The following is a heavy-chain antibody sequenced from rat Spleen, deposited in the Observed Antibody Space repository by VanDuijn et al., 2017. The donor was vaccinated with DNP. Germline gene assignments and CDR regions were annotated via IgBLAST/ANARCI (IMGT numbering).Heavy chain of an antibody. V-gene: IGHV2-41*01. J-gene: IGHJ3*01. CDR1: GFSLTNHH. D-gene: IGHD1-2*01. CDR3: ARSPETSYIYFPWAY. Sequence: QVQVKESGPGLVQPSQTLSLTCTVSGFSLTNHHVHWVRQPPGKGLEWMGVIWNNGGTRYNSVLKSRLRITKDTSKSQVFLKMNSLQTEDTATYYCARSPETSYIYFPWAYWGQGTLVIVSS. CDR2: IWNNGGT.